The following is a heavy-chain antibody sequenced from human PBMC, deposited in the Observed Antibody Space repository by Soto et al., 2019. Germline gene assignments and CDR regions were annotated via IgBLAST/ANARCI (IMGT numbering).Heavy chain of an antibody. CDR2: IYHSGST. D-gene: IGHD5-12*01. CDR3: AAGGGLPRYY. V-gene: IGHV4-30-2*01. CDR1: GGSISSGGYS. Sequence: QLQLQESGSGLVKPSQTLSLTCAVSGGSISSGGYSWSWIRQPPGKGLEWIGYIYHSGSTYYNPSLQGRVTISVDRSKSQFSLKLSSVTAADTAVYYSAAGGGLPRYYWGQGTLVTVSS. J-gene: IGHJ4*02.